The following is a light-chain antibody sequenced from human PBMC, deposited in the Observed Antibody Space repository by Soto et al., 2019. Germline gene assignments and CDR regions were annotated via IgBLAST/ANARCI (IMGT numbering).Light chain of an antibody. CDR3: QQYYSTPQT. CDR2: WAS. J-gene: IGKJ1*01. CDR1: QSVLYSSNNKNY. Sequence: DIVMTQSPDSLAVSLGERATINCKSSQSVLYSSNNKNYLAWYQQKPGQPPTLLIYWASTRESGVPDRFSGGGSGTEFTLTISSLQAEDVAVYYCQQYYSTPQTFGQGTKVEIK. V-gene: IGKV4-1*01.